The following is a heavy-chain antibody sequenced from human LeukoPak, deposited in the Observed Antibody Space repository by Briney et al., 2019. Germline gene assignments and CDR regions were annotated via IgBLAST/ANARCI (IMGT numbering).Heavy chain of an antibody. V-gene: IGHV3-74*01. Sequence: GGSLRLSCAASGFTFSSYWMRWVRHTPGKGLVWVSRIKGDGSSTSYADSVKGRFTISRDNAKNTLYLQMNSLRAEDTALYYCAKDKESGSYAPFQHWGQGTLVTVSS. D-gene: IGHD1-26*01. CDR1: GFTFSSYW. CDR3: AKDKESGSYAPFQH. J-gene: IGHJ1*01. CDR2: IKGDGSST.